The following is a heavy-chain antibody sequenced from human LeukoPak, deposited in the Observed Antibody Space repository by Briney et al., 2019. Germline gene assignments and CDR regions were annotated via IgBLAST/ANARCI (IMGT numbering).Heavy chain of an antibody. CDR2: IRAHNGDT. CDR1: GYTFTSYA. CDR3: ARGEFICTINTCYASALDS. V-gene: IGHV1-18*01. J-gene: IGHJ4*02. D-gene: IGHD2-2*01. Sequence: ASVKVSCKASGYTFTSYAISWVRQAPGQGLEWMGWIRAHNGDTNHAQQLQGRVTMTTDTSTRTAYMELRSLRSEDTAVYYCARGEFICTINTCYASALDSWGQGTLVSVST.